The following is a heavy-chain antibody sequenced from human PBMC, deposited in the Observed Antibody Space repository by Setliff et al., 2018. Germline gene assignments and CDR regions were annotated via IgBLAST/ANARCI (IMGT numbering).Heavy chain of an antibody. CDR2: ISYEGIDK. V-gene: IGHV3-30*04. CDR1: GFTFSSYA. J-gene: IGHJ4*02. D-gene: IGHD3-10*01. CDR3: RVWIGDLSRDF. Sequence: PGGSLRLSCAASGFTFSSYALHWVRQAPGKGLEWVTLISYEGIDKYYADSVKGRFTVSRDNSKNTLYLQMNSLRAEDTAVYYCRVWIGDLSRDFWGRGTLVTVSS.